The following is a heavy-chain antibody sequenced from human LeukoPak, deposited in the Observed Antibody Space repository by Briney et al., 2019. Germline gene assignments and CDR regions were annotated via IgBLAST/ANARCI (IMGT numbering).Heavy chain of an antibody. CDR1: GGSISSSSYY. J-gene: IGHJ5*02. D-gene: IGHD2-15*01. Sequence: SENLSLTCTVSGGSISSSSYYWGWIRQPPGKGLEWIGSIYYSGSTYYDPSLKSRVTISVDTSKNQFSLKLSSVTAADTAVYYCARSTLEIAAREGFWRSFDPWGQGTLVTVSS. CDR3: ARSTLEIAAREGFWRSFDP. CDR2: IYYSGST. V-gene: IGHV4-39*07.